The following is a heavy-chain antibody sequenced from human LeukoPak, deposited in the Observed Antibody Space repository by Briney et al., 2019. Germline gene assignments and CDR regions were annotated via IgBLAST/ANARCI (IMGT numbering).Heavy chain of an antibody. CDR1: GYTFASHG. V-gene: IGHV1-18*01. D-gene: IGHD3-22*01. CDR3: ARGPLVSGSTEGYYYYYMDV. J-gene: IGHJ6*03. Sequence: GASVRVSCKASGYTFASHGFSWVRQAPGQGLEWLGWISGLNGNTKYAQKFQDRVTMTTDTSTNTAHMELSSLRSEDTAVYYCARGPLVSGSTEGYYYYYMDVWGKGTTVTVSS. CDR2: ISGLNGNT.